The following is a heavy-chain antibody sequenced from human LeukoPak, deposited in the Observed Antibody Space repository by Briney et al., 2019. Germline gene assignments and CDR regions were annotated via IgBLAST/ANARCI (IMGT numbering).Heavy chain of an antibody. J-gene: IGHJ4*02. CDR3: ARDVSSGWAFDS. V-gene: IGHV3-21*01. Sequence: GGSLRLSCAASGFTFSSSSLNWVRQAPGKGLEWVSSISSSSTYIFYGDSVKGRFTISRDDAKKFLFLQMNSLRAEDTAVYYCARDVSSGWAFDSWGQGTLVTVSS. CDR2: ISSSSTYI. D-gene: IGHD6-19*01. CDR1: GFTFSSSS.